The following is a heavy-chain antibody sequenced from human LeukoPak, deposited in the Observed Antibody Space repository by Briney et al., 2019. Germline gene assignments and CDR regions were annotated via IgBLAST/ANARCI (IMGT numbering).Heavy chain of an antibody. J-gene: IGHJ3*02. CDR1: GGSISSGGYY. V-gene: IGHV4-30-2*01. CDR3: AGGGGVGAFDI. D-gene: IGHD3-16*01. Sequence: PSETLSLTCTVSGGSISSGGYYWSWIRQPPGKGLEWIGYIYHSGSTYYNPSLKSRVTISVDRSKNQFSLKLSSVTAADTAVYYCAGGGGVGAFDIWGQGTMVTVSS. CDR2: IYHSGST.